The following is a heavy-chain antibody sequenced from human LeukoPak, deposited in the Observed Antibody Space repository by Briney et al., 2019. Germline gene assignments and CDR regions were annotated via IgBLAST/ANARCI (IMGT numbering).Heavy chain of an antibody. D-gene: IGHD6-19*01. CDR1: GYTFTGYY. J-gene: IGHJ4*02. Sequence: ASVKVSCKASGYTFTGYYLHWVRQAPGQGLEWMGWINPNSGASNYAQNFQVRVTLTRDTSISTAYMGLSGLRSDDTAVYFCARAEGAVAGNFDYWGQGTLVTVSS. CDR3: ARAEGAVAGNFDY. V-gene: IGHV1-2*02. CDR2: INPNSGAS.